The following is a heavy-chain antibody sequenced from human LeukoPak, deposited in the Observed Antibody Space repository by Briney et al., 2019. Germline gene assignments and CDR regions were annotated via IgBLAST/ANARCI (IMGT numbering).Heavy chain of an antibody. J-gene: IGHJ4*02. D-gene: IGHD2-21*02. CDR3: LKDWRDESNCGGDCLQY. CDR2: ISVSGGGT. Sequence: GGSLRLSCVASGFTFSAYSMTWVRQAPGNGLDWVSSISVSGGGTYYADSVRGRFTISRDNSKNTLYLHMNSLRAEDTAVYYCLKDWRDESNCGGDCLQYWGQGTLVTVSS. V-gene: IGHV3-23*01. CDR1: GFTFSAYS.